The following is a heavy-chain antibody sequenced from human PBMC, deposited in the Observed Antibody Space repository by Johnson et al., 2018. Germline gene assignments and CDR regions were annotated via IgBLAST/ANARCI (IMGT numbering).Heavy chain of an antibody. D-gene: IGHD3-22*01. CDR2: IIPIFGTT. CDR3: ARDTYYYDSSGYYIGCDAFDI. V-gene: IGHV1-69*01. J-gene: IGHJ3*02. Sequence: VQLVETGAEVKKPGSSVKVSCKASGGTFSSYAISWVRQAPGQGLEWMGGIIPIFGTTNYAQKFQGRVTITADESTSTAYMGLSSLRSEDTAVYYCARDTYYYDSSGYYIGCDAFDIWGQGTMVTVSS. CDR1: GGTFSSYA.